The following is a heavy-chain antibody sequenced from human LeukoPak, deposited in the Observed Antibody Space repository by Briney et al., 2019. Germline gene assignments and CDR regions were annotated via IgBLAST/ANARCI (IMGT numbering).Heavy chain of an antibody. Sequence: ASVKVSCKASGYTFTSYGITWVRQAPGQGLEWMGWISAYNGNTHYAQKLQGRVTMTTDTSTSTAYMELSSLRSEDMAVYYCARGGGALGYDAFDIWGQGTMVTVSS. CDR2: ISAYNGNT. CDR1: GYTFTSYG. CDR3: ARGGGALGYDAFDI. J-gene: IGHJ3*02. D-gene: IGHD3-16*01. V-gene: IGHV1-18*03.